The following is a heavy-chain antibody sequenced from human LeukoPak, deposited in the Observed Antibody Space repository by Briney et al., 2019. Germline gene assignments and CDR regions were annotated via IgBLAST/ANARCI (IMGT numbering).Heavy chain of an antibody. V-gene: IGHV1-69*06. D-gene: IGHD3-10*01. Sequence: SVKVSCKVSGDAFNSYAVAWVRQAPGQGLEWMGLIIPAFGTTHYAQRFQGRVTITSDKSTTTAYMELGSLRSEDTAVYYCAREYYGSGSYYDGYYFDFWGQGTLVTVSS. J-gene: IGHJ4*02. CDR3: AREYYGSGSYYDGYYFDF. CDR2: IIPAFGTT. CDR1: GDAFNSYA.